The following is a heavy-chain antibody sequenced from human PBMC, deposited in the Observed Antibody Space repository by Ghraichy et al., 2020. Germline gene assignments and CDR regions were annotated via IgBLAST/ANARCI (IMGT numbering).Heavy chain of an antibody. J-gene: IGHJ4*02. CDR2: INHSGST. V-gene: IGHV4-34*01. Sequence: SETLSLTCAVYGGSFSGYYWSWIRQPPGKGLEWIGEINHSGSTNYNPSLKSRVTISVDTSKNQFSLKLSSVTAADTAVYYCARRVGRSILFDYWGQGTLVTVSS. CDR3: ARRVGRSILFDY. D-gene: IGHD1-26*01. CDR1: GGSFSGYY.